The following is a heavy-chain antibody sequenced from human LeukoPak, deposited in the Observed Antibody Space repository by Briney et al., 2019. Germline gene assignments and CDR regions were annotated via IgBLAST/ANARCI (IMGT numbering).Heavy chain of an antibody. V-gene: IGHV3-21*01. CDR3: VREGLFY. CDR1: GFTFSSYS. Sequence: PGGSPRLSCAASGFTFSSYSMNWVRQAPGKGLEWVSSISGSSSDIYYADSVKGRFTISRDNAKNSLYLQMNSLRAEDTAVYYCVREGLFYWGQGTLVTVSS. D-gene: IGHD3-22*01. J-gene: IGHJ4*02. CDR2: ISGSSSDI.